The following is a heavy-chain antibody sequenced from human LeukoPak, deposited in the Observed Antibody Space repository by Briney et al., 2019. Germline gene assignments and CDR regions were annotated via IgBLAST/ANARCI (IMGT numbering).Heavy chain of an antibody. CDR3: ARDKDSSSSLDY. CDR2: ISSSGSTI. J-gene: IGHJ4*02. D-gene: IGHD3-22*01. V-gene: IGHV3-48*03. Sequence: AGGSLRLSCAASGFIFSSYEMNWVRQAPGKGLEWVSYISSSGSTIYYADSVKGRFTISRDNAKTSLYLQMNSLRAEDTVVYYCARDKDSSSSLDYWGQGTLVTVSS. CDR1: GFIFSSYE.